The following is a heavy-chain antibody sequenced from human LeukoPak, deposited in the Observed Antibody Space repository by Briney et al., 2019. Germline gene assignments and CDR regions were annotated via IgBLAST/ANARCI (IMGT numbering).Heavy chain of an antibody. D-gene: IGHD2-2*01. Sequence: SVKVSCKASGGTFSNFAINWVRQAPGQGLEWMGGIIPIFDSPNYAQKFQGRVTITADESTSTAYMELRSLRSDDTAVYYCARVGCSSTSCYFIRWFDPWGQGTLVTVSS. CDR1: GGTFSNFA. CDR3: ARVGCSSTSCYFIRWFDP. V-gene: IGHV1-69*01. J-gene: IGHJ5*02. CDR2: IIPIFDSP.